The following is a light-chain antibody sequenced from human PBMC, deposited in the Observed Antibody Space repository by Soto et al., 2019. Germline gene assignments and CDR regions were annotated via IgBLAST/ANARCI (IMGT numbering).Light chain of an antibody. J-gene: IGKJ4*01. CDR2: DAS. V-gene: IGKV3-20*01. Sequence: EIVLTQSPGTLSLSPGDRATLSCRASQSVSSSYLAWYQQKPGQAPRLLMYDASSRATGIPDRFSGSGSGTDFTLTINRLEPEDFAVYYCQQYGSSPLTFGGGTKVEIK. CDR1: QSVSSSY. CDR3: QQYGSSPLT.